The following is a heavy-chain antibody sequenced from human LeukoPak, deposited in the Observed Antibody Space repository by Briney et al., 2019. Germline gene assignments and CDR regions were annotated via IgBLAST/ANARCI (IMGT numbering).Heavy chain of an antibody. V-gene: IGHV4-59*08. Sequence: SETLSLTCTVSGGSISSHYWNWIRQPPGKGLEWIGYIYYSGSTNYNPSLKSRVTISVDTSKNQFSLKLTSVTAADTAVYYCARQSSGWTLYFDYWGQGTLVTVSS. CDR2: IYYSGST. CDR3: ARQSSGWTLYFDY. CDR1: GGSISSHY. J-gene: IGHJ4*02. D-gene: IGHD6-19*01.